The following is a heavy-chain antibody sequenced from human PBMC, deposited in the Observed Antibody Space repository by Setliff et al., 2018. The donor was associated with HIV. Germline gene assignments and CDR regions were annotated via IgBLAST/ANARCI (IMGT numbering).Heavy chain of an antibody. CDR3: TTGTRLVD. Sequence: PGGSLRLSCEASGISFSSYATNWVRQAPGKGLEWVSVIGGSGGSTYYADSVKGRFTISRNNSKNTLYLQMNSLKTEDTAVYYCTTGTRLVDWGQGALVTVSS. CDR2: IGGSGGST. V-gene: IGHV3-23*01. CDR1: GISFSSYA. D-gene: IGHD2-21*01. J-gene: IGHJ4*02.